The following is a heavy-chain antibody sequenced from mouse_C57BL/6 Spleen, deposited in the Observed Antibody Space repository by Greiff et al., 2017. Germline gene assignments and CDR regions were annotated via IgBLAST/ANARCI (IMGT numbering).Heavy chain of an antibody. Sequence: QVQLKQSGAELARPGASVKLSCKASGYTFTSYGISWVKQRTGPGLEWIGEIYPRSGNTYYNEKFKGKATLTADKSSSTAYMELRSLTSEDSAVYFCVDRGYRDYDQYFDYWGQGTTLTVSS. J-gene: IGHJ2*01. CDR1: GYTFTSYG. CDR2: IYPRSGNT. CDR3: VDRGYRDYDQYFDY. V-gene: IGHV1-81*01. D-gene: IGHD2-4*01.